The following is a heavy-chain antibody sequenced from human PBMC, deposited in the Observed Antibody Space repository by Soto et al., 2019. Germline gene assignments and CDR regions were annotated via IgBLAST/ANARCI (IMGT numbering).Heavy chain of an antibody. CDR2: ISNDGSNK. V-gene: IGHV3-30*18. D-gene: IGHD5-18*01. J-gene: IGHJ4*02. Sequence: PGGSLRLSCAASGFSFSTYGMHWVRQAPGKGLEWVAFISNDGSNKYYADSVKGRFTISRDNSKNTLYLQMNSLRAEDTAVYYCAKIPPGYSYGYFYFDYGGQGTLVTVSS. CDR3: AKIPPGYSYGYFYFDY. CDR1: GFSFSTYG.